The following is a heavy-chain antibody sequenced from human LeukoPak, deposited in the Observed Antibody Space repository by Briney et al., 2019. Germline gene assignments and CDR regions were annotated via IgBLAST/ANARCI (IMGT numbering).Heavy chain of an antibody. J-gene: IGHJ6*02. CDR2: ISYDGSNK. D-gene: IGHD2-2*01. V-gene: IGHV3-30*18. Sequence: GGSLRLSCAASGFTFSSYRMHWVRQAPGKGLEWVAVISYDGSNKYYADSVKSRFTISRDNSKNTLYLQMNSLRAEDTAVYYCAKDLLARITYCSSTSCYVDYYGMDVWGQGTTVTVSS. CDR1: GFTFSSYR. CDR3: AKDLLARITYCSSTSCYVDYYGMDV.